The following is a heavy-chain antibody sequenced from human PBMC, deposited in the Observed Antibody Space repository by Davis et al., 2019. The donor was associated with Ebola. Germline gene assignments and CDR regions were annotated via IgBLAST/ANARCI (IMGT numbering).Heavy chain of an antibody. Sequence: GESLKISCKGSGYSFTNYWIGWVRQMPGKGLEWMGIIFPRDSDTRYSPSFQGQVTISVDKSISTTYLQWSSLKAPDTATYYCARGEDNYGWTSGWYFDPWGQGTLVTVSS. D-gene: IGHD6-19*01. CDR1: GYSFTNYW. J-gene: IGHJ5*02. CDR3: ARGEDNYGWTSGWYFDP. V-gene: IGHV5-51*01. CDR2: IFPRDSDT.